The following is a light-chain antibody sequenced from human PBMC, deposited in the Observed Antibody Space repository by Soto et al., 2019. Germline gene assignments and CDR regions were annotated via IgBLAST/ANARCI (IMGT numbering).Light chain of an antibody. CDR1: SSDIGGYNY. CDR2: DVS. Sequence: QSVLTQPPSVSGSPGQSVTISCTGTSSDIGGYNYVSWYQQLPGNAPKLMIYDVSKRPSGVPDRFSGSNSGNTASLTISGLQAEDEADYYCCSYAGTTHVFGTGTKLTVL. CDR3: CSYAGTTHV. J-gene: IGLJ1*01. V-gene: IGLV2-11*01.